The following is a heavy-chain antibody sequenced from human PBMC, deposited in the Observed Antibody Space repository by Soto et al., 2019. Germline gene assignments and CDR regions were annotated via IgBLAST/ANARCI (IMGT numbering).Heavy chain of an antibody. D-gene: IGHD5-12*01. CDR3: AKDRGYSGYDLGGYYYYGMDV. CDR1: GFTFSSYG. Sequence: QVQLVESGGGVVQPGRSLRLSCAASGFTFSSYGMHWVRQAPCKGLEWVAVISYDGSNKYYADSVKGRFTISRDNSKYALYLQMNSLRAEDTAVYYCAKDRGYSGYDLGGYYYYGMDVWGQGTTVTVSS. J-gene: IGHJ6*02. CDR2: ISYDGSNK. V-gene: IGHV3-30*18.